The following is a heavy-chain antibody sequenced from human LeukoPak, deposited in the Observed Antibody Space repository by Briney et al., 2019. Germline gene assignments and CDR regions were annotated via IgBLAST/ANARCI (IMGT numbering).Heavy chain of an antibody. Sequence: SETLSLTCTVSGGSIFSYYWTWIWQSPGKGLEWIGYIYYSGTSQYNPSLKSRVTISIDTSKNQFSLRLDSVTAADTAVYYCARGRIWELPDYFQHWGQGTLVTVSS. CDR3: ARGRIWELPDYFQH. J-gene: IGHJ1*01. V-gene: IGHV4-59*08. D-gene: IGHD1-26*01. CDR1: GGSIFSYY. CDR2: IYYSGTS.